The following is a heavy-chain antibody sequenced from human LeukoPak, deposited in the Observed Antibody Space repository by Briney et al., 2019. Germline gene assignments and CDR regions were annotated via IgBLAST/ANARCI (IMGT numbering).Heavy chain of an antibody. CDR3: ASSVAVADPAFDY. J-gene: IGHJ4*02. Sequence: GGSLRLSCAASGFTFSSYSMNWVRQAPGKGLEWVSSISSSSSYIYYADSVKGRFTISRDNAKNSLYLQMNSLRAEDTAVYYCASSVAVADPAFDYWGQGTLVTVSS. D-gene: IGHD6-19*01. CDR1: GFTFSSYS. V-gene: IGHV3-21*01. CDR2: ISSSSSYI.